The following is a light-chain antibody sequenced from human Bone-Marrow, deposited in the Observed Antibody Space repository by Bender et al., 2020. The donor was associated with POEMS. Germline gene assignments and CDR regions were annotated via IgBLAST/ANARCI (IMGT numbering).Light chain of an antibody. CDR2: AVS. CDR3: SSFTSSSTDV. CDR1: SSDVGRYNY. V-gene: IGLV2-14*01. Sequence: QSALTQPASVSGSPGQSITISCTGTSSDVGRYNYVAWYQQHPGKAPKLMIYAVSNRPSGVSNRFSGSKSGNTASLTISGLQAEDEADYYCSSFTSSSTDVFGTGTKVTVL. J-gene: IGLJ1*01.